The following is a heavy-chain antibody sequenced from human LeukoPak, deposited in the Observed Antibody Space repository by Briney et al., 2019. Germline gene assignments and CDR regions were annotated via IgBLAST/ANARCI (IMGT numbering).Heavy chain of an antibody. Sequence: GGSLRLSCAASGLTFTSYWMHWVRQAPGKGLVWVSRIKSDESTRDYADFVKGRFTISRDNARNTVYLQMNSLIAEDTAVYYCARGLRDRYGMDVWGQGTTVAVSS. CDR2: IKSDESTR. D-gene: IGHD5-12*01. CDR1: GLTFTSYW. CDR3: ARGLRDRYGMDV. V-gene: IGHV3-74*01. J-gene: IGHJ6*02.